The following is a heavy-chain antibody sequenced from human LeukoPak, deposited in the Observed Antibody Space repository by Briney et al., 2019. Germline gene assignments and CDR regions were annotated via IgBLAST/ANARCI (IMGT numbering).Heavy chain of an antibody. J-gene: IGHJ4*02. CDR2: IYYSGST. Sequence: SQTLSLTCTVSGGSISSGDYYWSWIRQPPGKGLEWIGYIYYSGSTYYNPSLKSRVTISVDTSKNQFSLKLSSVTAADTAVYYCAREPGYSSGSVDWGQGTLVTVPS. CDR1: GGSISSGDYY. D-gene: IGHD6-19*01. CDR3: AREPGYSSGSVD. V-gene: IGHV4-30-4*01.